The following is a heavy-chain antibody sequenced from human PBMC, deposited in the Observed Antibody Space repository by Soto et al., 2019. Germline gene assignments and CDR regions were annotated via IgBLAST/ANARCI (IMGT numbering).Heavy chain of an antibody. CDR1: GYSFTIYC. J-gene: IGHJ4*02. Sequence: GESLKISCKGFGYSFTIYCIGWVLQMPWKGLEWMGIIYPGDSDTRYSPSFQGQVTISADKSISTAYLQWSSLKASDTAMYYCARGDYDFWSGPSDFDYWGQGTLVTVSS. CDR3: ARGDYDFWSGPSDFDY. CDR2: IYPGDSDT. V-gene: IGHV5-51*01. D-gene: IGHD3-3*01.